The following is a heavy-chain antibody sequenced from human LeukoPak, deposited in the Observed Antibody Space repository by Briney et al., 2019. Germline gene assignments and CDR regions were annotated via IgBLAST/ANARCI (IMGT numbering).Heavy chain of an antibody. CDR1: GFTFSSYA. J-gene: IGHJ4*02. Sequence: GGSLRLSCAASGFTFSSYATSWVRQAPGKGLEWVSAISGSDGSTYYADSVKGRFTISRDNSKNTLYLQMNSLRAEDTAVYYCAKDLGIQLWFFDYWGQGTLVTVSS. V-gene: IGHV3-23*01. D-gene: IGHD5-18*01. CDR2: ISGSDGST. CDR3: AKDLGIQLWFFDY.